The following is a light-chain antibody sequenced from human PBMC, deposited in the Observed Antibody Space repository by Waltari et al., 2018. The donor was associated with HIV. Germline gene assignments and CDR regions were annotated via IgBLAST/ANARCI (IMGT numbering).Light chain of an antibody. CDR1: QSVSSSY. CDR3: QQSGTSPYT. CDR2: DAS. V-gene: IGKV3-20*01. Sequence: EIVLTQSPGTLSLSPGERATLSCRASQSVSSSYLAWYQQKPGQAPRLLIYDASIRATGIPDRFSGSGSGTDFILTISRLEPEDLAVYYCQQSGTSPYTFGQGTKLEIK. J-gene: IGKJ2*01.